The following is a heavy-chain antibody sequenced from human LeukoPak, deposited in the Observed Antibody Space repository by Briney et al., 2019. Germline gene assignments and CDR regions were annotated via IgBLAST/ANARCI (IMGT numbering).Heavy chain of an antibody. V-gene: IGHV3-23*01. D-gene: IGHD3-3*01. J-gene: IGHJ4*02. CDR1: GFTFSSYA. CDR2: MSGSGGST. Sequence: PGGSLRLSCAASGFTFSSYAMSLVRQAPGKGLEWVSAMSGSGGSTYYADSVKGRFTISRDNSKNTLYLQMNSLRAEDTAVYYCAKENDELGVFIMIDSGAQEPLVPAPS. CDR3: AKENDELGVFIMIDS.